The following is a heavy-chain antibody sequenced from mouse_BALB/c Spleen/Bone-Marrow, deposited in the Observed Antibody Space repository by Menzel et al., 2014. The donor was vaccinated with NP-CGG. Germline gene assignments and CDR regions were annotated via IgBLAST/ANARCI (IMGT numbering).Heavy chain of an antibody. CDR1: GYTSTDYA. J-gene: IGHJ3*01. CDR2: ISTYSGNT. V-gene: IGHV1-67*01. D-gene: IGHD2-14*01. Sequence: VKLMESGPELVRPGVSVKISCKGSGYTSTDYAMHWVKRSHAKSLEWIGVISTYSGNTNYNQKFKGKATMTVDKSSSTAYMELARLTSEDSAIYYCARGNRYDGAWFAYWGQGTLVTVSA. CDR3: ARGNRYDGAWFAY.